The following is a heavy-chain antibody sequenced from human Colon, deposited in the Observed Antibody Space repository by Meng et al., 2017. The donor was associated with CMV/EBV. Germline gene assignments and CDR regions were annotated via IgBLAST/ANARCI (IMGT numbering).Heavy chain of an antibody. CDR3: ARMPDYDSSTRYFDS. CDR2: IFPLLGIT. Sequence: SVKVSCKASGGTFGKSAISWVRQAPGQGLEWMGGIFPLLGITNYAQKFQGRVTITSDKSTGTAYMELSSLRSEDTALYFCARMPDYDSSTRYFDSWGQGTLVTVSS. J-gene: IGHJ4*02. D-gene: IGHD3-22*01. CDR1: GGTFGKSA. V-gene: IGHV1-69*10.